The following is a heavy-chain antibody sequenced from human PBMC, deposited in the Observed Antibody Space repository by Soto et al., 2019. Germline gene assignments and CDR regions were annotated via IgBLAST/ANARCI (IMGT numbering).Heavy chain of an antibody. CDR3: ARETLIDAFDI. J-gene: IGHJ3*02. CDR1: FSRGSNNSYY. Sequence: SGTLFLTCTVSFSRGSNNSYYLSWVRQHPGKGLEWIGYIYYSGSTYYNPSLKSRVTISVDTSKNQFSLKLSSVTAADTAVYYCARETLIDAFDIWGQGTMVTVSS. CDR2: IYYSGST. D-gene: IGHD2-8*01. V-gene: IGHV4-59*06.